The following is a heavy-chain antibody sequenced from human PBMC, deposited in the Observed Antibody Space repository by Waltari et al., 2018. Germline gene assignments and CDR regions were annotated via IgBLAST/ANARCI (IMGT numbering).Heavy chain of an antibody. CDR2: IWYDGSNK. V-gene: IGHV3-33*01. Sequence: QVQLVESGGGVVQPGRSLRLSCAASGFTFSSHGMHWVRQAPGKGLEWVAIIWYDGSNKYYVDSVKGRFTISRDKSKNTLYLQMNSLRDEDTAVYYCARDVQNGAQDYWGQGTLVTVSS. J-gene: IGHJ4*02. CDR3: ARDVQNGAQDY. D-gene: IGHD3-10*01. CDR1: GFTFSSHG.